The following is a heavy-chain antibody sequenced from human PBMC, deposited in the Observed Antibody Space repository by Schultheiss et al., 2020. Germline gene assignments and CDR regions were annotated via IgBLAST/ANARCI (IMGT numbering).Heavy chain of an antibody. Sequence: GGSLRLSCAASGFTFSSYGMHWVRQAPGKGLEWVAVIWYDGSNKYYADSVKGRFTISRDNSKNTLYLQMNSLKTEDTAMYYCVRLTTGDWGQGTRVTVSS. J-gene: IGHJ4*02. CDR3: VRLTTGD. V-gene: IGHV3-33*01. D-gene: IGHD3-22*01. CDR1: GFTFSSYG. CDR2: IWYDGSNK.